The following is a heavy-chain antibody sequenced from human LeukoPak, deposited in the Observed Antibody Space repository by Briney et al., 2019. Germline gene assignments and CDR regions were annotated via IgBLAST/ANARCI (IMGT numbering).Heavy chain of an antibody. V-gene: IGHV4-59*01. Sequence: SETLSLTCTVSGGSLSSYYWSWIRQPPGQGLEWIGYIYYSGSTNYNPSLKSRVAISVDTSKNQSSLKLSSVTAADTAVYYCARTYYYGSGSYCFDYWGQGTLVTVSS. CDR2: IYYSGST. D-gene: IGHD3-10*01. J-gene: IGHJ4*02. CDR1: GGSLSSYY. CDR3: ARTYYYGSGSYCFDY.